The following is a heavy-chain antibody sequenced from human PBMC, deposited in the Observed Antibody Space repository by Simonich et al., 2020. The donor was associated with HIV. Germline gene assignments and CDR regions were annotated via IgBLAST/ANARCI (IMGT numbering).Heavy chain of an antibody. Sequence: QVQLVQSGAEVQKPGASVKVSCKASEYTFTGYYMHWVRQAPGQGLEGRGLINPNSGGTDDPQNYQGRVTITRDTSISTAYMDLRRLKSDDTAVYYCARGTYNGYDWNWFDPWGQGTLVIVSS. CDR2: INPNSGGT. J-gene: IGHJ5*02. V-gene: IGHV1-2*06. CDR1: EYTFTGYY. D-gene: IGHD5-12*01. CDR3: ARGTYNGYDWNWFDP.